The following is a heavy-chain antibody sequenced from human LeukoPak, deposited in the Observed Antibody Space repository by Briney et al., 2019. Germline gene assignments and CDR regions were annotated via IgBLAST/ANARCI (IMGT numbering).Heavy chain of an antibody. CDR3: ARTRDYYGSGSYYNDAFDI. CDR2: ISYDGSNK. J-gene: IGHJ3*02. D-gene: IGHD3-10*01. V-gene: IGHV3-30*04. CDR1: GFTFSSYA. Sequence: GGSLRLPCAASGFTFSSYAMHWVRQAPGKGLEWVAVISYDGSNKYYADSVKGRFTISRDNSKNTLYLQMNSLRAEDTAVYYCARTRDYYGSGSYYNDAFDIWSQGTMVTVSS.